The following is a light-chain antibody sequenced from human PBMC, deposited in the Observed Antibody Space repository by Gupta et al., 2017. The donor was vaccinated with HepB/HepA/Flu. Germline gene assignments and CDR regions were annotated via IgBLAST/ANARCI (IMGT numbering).Light chain of an antibody. Sequence: QSALTQPASVSGSPGQSITISCTGTNNDIGLYDFVSWYQHHPGKAPTLIIFDVSYRPSGISSRFSGSKSGNTASLTISGLQPEDEATYYCDSHTFFNTRVFGGGTHLTVL. CDR3: DSHTFFNTRV. J-gene: IGLJ3*02. CDR1: NNDIGLYDF. CDR2: DVS. V-gene: IGLV2-14*03.